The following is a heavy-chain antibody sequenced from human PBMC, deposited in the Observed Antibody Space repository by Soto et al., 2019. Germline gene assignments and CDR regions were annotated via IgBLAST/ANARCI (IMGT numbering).Heavy chain of an antibody. D-gene: IGHD3-9*01. CDR1: GFSLSTSGVG. J-gene: IGHJ4*02. Sequence: SGPTLVNPTQTLTLTCTFSGFSLSTSGVGVGWIRQPPGKALEWLALIYWDDDKRYSPSLKSRLTITKDTSKNQVVLTMTNMDPVDTATYYCAHRRVLRYFDPSQEDYYFDYWGQGTLVTVSS. CDR3: AHRRVLRYFDPSQEDYYFDY. V-gene: IGHV2-5*02. CDR2: IYWDDDK.